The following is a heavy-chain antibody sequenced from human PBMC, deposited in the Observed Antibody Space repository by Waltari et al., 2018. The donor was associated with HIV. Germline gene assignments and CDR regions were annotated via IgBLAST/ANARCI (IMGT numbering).Heavy chain of an antibody. CDR3: AGECGISCYWGYGLDV. V-gene: IGHV4-31*03. Sequence: VQLQESGPGLVQPSQTLSLTCTVSGASISSGTFYWSWIRQHPGNGLEWIGNIYYNGSSKYNQSLKSRVTISVDTAKNQVSLQVRSVTAADTAGYCCAGECGISCYWGYGLDVWGQGTTVTVFS. CDR2: IYYNGSS. J-gene: IGHJ6*02. CDR1: GASISSGTFY. D-gene: IGHD2-2*01.